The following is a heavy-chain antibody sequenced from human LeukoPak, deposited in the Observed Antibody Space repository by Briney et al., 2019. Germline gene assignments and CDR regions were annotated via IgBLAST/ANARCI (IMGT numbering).Heavy chain of an antibody. CDR2: ISTGGSTI. CDR1: GFTFSSYS. J-gene: IGHJ4*02. D-gene: IGHD4-17*01. V-gene: IGHV3-48*04. Sequence: PGGSLRLSCAASGFTFSSYSMNWVRQAPGKGLEWVSYISTGGSTIYYADSVKGRFTISRDNAKNSLFLQMNTLRAEDTAVYYCARAPRDYGAIPRGDYWGQGTLVTVSS. CDR3: ARAPRDYGAIPRGDY.